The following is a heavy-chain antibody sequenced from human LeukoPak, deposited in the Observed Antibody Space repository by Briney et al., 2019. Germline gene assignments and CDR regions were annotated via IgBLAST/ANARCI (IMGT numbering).Heavy chain of an antibody. D-gene: IGHD6-19*01. J-gene: IGHJ4*02. V-gene: IGHV3-7*01. CDR3: ARDGHYSSGWYPGILDY. CDR1: GFTFSSYW. CDR2: IKQDGSEK. Sequence: PGGSLRLSCAASGFTFSSYWMSWVRQAPGKGLEWVANIKQDGSEKYYVDSVKGRFTIARDNAKSSLYLLMNSLRAEDTAVYYCARDGHYSSGWYPGILDYWGQGTLVTVSS.